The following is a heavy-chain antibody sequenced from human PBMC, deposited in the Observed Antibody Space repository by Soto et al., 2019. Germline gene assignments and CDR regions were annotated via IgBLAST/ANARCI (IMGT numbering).Heavy chain of an antibody. CDR3: VCHGKIAPRPMFDY. V-gene: IGHV1-69*02. J-gene: IGHJ4*02. CDR2: IIPVFGKS. D-gene: IGHD6-6*01. Sequence: QVLLVQSGAEVRKPGSSVKVSCKPSGGAFYSYTFTWVRQAPGQGLEWMGRIIPVFGKSKSAPAFQDRVTLTADKSTGTAFMELSSLRSDDTALYYCVCHGKIAPRPMFDYCGQGSLVTVSS. CDR1: GGAFYSYT.